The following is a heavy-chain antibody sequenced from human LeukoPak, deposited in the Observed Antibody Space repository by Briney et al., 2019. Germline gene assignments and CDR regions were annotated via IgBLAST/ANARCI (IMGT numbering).Heavy chain of an antibody. CDR2: IYPDDSDT. Sequence: GESLKISCKGSGYSFTNFWIAWVRQMPGKGLEWMGIIYPDDSDTRYSPSFQGQVTISADSSISTAYLEWSSLRASDTAIYYCARPQSIVGSGFDYWGQGTLVTVSS. V-gene: IGHV5-51*01. CDR1: GYSFTNFW. CDR3: ARPQSIVGSGFDY. D-gene: IGHD2/OR15-2a*01. J-gene: IGHJ4*02.